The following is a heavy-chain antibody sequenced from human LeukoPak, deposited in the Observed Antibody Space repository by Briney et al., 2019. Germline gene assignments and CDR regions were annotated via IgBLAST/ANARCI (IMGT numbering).Heavy chain of an antibody. CDR2: ISYDGSNK. CDR1: GFTFSSYA. Sequence: GGSMRLSCAASGFTFSSYAMHWVRQAPGKGLEWVAVISYDGSNKYYADSVKGRFTISRDNSKNTLYLQMNSLRAEDTAVYYCARDRYLAAAGYFDYWGQGTLVTGSS. V-gene: IGHV3-30*04. J-gene: IGHJ4*02. D-gene: IGHD6-13*01. CDR3: ARDRYLAAAGYFDY.